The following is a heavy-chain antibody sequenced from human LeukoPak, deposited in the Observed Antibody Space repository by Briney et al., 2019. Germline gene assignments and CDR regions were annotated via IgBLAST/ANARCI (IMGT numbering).Heavy chain of an antibody. J-gene: IGHJ3*02. D-gene: IGHD6-19*01. Sequence: ASVKVSCKASGYTFTGYYMHWVRQAPGQGLEWMGWINPNSGGTNYAQKFQGRVTMTRDTSISTAYMELSRLRSDDTAVYYCARVRMVEQWLVNDAFDIWGQGTMVTVSS. CDR3: ARVRMVEQWLVNDAFDI. CDR2: INPNSGGT. CDR1: GYTFTGYY. V-gene: IGHV1-2*02.